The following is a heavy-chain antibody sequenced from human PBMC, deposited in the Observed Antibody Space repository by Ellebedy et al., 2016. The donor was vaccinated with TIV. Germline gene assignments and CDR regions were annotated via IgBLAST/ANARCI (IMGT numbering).Heavy chain of an antibody. J-gene: IGHJ6*02. CDR2: INPSGGST. CDR1: GYTFTSYY. Sequence: AASVKVSCKASGYTFTSYYMHWARQAPGQGLEWMGIINPSGGSTSYAQKFQGRVTMTRDTSTSTVYMELSSLRSEDTAVYYCARDATEVTAIPSNGMDVWGQGTTVTVSS. D-gene: IGHD2-21*02. CDR3: ARDATEVTAIPSNGMDV. V-gene: IGHV1-46*01.